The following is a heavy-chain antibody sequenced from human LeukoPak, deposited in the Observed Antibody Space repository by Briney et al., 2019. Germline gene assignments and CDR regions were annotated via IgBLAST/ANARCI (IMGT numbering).Heavy chain of an antibody. CDR3: ARHEHKAVAGDT. V-gene: IGHV4-39*01. CDR2: VYYSGKT. CDR1: GGSISSSTYY. Sequence: SETLSLTCTVSGGSISSSTYYWGWIRQPPGKGLEWVGSVYYSGKTFYSPSLESRVTISVDTSKNHFSLRLISVTAADTAMYYCARHEHKAVAGDTWGQGTLVTVSS. D-gene: IGHD6-19*01. J-gene: IGHJ4*02.